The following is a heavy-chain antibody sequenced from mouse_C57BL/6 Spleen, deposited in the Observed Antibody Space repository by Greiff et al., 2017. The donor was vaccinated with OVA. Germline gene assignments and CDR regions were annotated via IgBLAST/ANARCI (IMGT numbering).Heavy chain of an antibody. CDR1: GFTIKDDY. J-gene: IGHJ3*01. CDR2: IDPANGDT. CDR3: TSYGSSPFAY. Sequence: VQLKQSGAELVRPGASVKLSCTASGFTIKDDYMHWVKQRPEQGLEWIGWIDPANGDTEYASKFQGKATITADTSSNTAYLQLSSLTSEDSAVYYCTSYGSSPFAYWGQGTLVTVSA. D-gene: IGHD1-1*01. V-gene: IGHV14-4*01.